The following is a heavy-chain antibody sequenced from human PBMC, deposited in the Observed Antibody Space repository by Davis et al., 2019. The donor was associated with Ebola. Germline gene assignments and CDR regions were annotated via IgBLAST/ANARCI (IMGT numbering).Heavy chain of an antibody. CDR1: GASFSGYY. CDR2: INHSGST. V-gene: IGHV4-34*01. CDR3: ARGSRGYAGLDP. Sequence: GSLRLSCAVYGASFSGYYWSWIRHPTGKGLEWIGEINHSGSTNYNPSLKSRVTISVDTSKNQFSLKLSSVTAADTAVYYCARGSRGYAGLDPSGQGTLVTVSS. D-gene: IGHD6-25*01. J-gene: IGHJ5*02.